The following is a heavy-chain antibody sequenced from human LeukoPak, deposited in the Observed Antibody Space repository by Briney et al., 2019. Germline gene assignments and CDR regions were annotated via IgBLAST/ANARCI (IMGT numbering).Heavy chain of an antibody. Sequence: PSVTLSLTCSVSGGSISSLYWSWIRQPPGKGLEWIGYIYYTGSTNYNPSLKSRVTMFVDMSKNQFSLRLSSVTAADTAVYYCARHRAYSSSSPFDYWGQGTLVTVSS. J-gene: IGHJ4*02. D-gene: IGHD6-6*01. CDR3: ARHRAYSSSSPFDY. CDR1: GGSISSLY. CDR2: IYYTGST. V-gene: IGHV4-59*08.